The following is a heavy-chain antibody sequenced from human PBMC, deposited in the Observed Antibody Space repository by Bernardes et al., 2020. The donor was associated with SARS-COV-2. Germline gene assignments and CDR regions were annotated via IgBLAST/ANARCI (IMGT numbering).Heavy chain of an antibody. CDR3: ARRRYGDFGVDV. D-gene: IGHD4-17*01. J-gene: IGHJ6*02. Sequence: GESLKSSCNSSDYTFTHYWIGWVRPMPGKGLDWLGIIYPGDSDTKYSPSFQGRVTIPADKSVNTAYLQWSSLKASDTAIYYCARRRYGDFGVDVWGQGTTVTVSS. V-gene: IGHV5-51*01. CDR1: DYTFTHYW. CDR2: IYPGDSDT.